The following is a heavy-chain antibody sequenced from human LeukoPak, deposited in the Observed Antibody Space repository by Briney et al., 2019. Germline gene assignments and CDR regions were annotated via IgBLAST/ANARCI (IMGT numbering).Heavy chain of an antibody. CDR1: GFTFDDYG. D-gene: IGHD5-18*01. CDR2: INWNGGST. J-gene: IGHJ4*02. Sequence: PGGSLRLSCAASGFTFDDYGMSWVRQAPGKGLEWVSGINWNGGSTGYADSVKGRFTISRDNSKNTLYLQMNSLRAEDTAVYYCAKDYKGFSIQLWLDYWGQGTLVTVSS. V-gene: IGHV3-20*04. CDR3: AKDYKGFSIQLWLDY.